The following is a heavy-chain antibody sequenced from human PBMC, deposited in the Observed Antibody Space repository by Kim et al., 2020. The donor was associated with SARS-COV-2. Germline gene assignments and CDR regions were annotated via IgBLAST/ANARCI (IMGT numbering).Heavy chain of an antibody. CDR1: GFTFSTYA. D-gene: IGHD1-26*01. CDR2: VSNSGSAT. CDR3: AKSVGGGSYSFDH. Sequence: GGSLRLSCAASGFTFSTYAMSWVRQAPGKGLEWVSLVSNSGSATTYVDSVKGRFTISRDNSKNTVFLQMNSLRADDTAVYYCAKSVGGGSYSFDHWGQGTLVTVSS. V-gene: IGHV3-23*01. J-gene: IGHJ4*02.